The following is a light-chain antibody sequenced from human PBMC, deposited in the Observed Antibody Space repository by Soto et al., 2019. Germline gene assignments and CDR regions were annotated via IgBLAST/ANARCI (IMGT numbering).Light chain of an antibody. CDR2: GAF. V-gene: IGKV3-20*01. J-gene: IGKJ4*01. CDR3: QQFGSVVT. CDR1: QSISSSY. Sequence: EIVLTQSPDTLSLSPGERATLSCRASQSISSSYLAWYQQKPGQAPRLLIYGAFSRATGIPDRFSGSGAGTDVTLTISRLEPEDFALYFCQQFGSVVTFGGGTKVEIK.